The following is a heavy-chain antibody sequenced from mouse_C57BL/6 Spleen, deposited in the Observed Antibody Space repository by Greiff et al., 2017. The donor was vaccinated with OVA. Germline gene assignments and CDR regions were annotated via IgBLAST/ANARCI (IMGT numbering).Heavy chain of an antibody. V-gene: IGHV1-63*01. D-gene: IGHD3-2*02. CDR3: ARSGDSSGYDWFAY. J-gene: IGHJ3*01. Sequence: QVQLKESGAELVRPGTSVKMSCKASGYTFTNYWIGWAKQRPGHGLEWIGDIYPGGGYTNYNEKFKGKATLTADKSSSTAYMQFSSLTSEDSAIYYCARSGDSSGYDWFAYWGQGTLVTVSA. CDR1: GYTFTNYW. CDR2: IYPGGGYT.